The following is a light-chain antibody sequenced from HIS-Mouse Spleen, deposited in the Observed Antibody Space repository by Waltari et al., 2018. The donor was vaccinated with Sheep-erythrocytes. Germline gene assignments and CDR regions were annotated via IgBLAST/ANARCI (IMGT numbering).Light chain of an antibody. Sequence: QSALTPPRSVSGSPGQSVTISCTGTSSDVGGYNYVSGYQQHPGKAPQLMIYDVSKRPSGVPDRFSGSKSGNTASLTISGLQAEDEADYYCCSYAGSYNHVFATGTKVTVL. V-gene: IGLV2-11*01. CDR3: CSYAGSYNHV. CDR1: SSDVGGYNY. J-gene: IGLJ1*01. CDR2: DVS.